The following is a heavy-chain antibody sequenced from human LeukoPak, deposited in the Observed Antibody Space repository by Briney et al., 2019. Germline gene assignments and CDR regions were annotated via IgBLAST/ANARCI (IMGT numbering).Heavy chain of an antibody. CDR2: ISSSGSTI. D-gene: IGHD3-22*01. CDR1: GFTFSHYA. V-gene: IGHV3-11*01. Sequence: GGSLRLSCAASGFTFSHYAMSWVRQPPGKGLEWVSYISSSGSTIYYADSVKGRFTISRDNAKNSLYLQMNSLRAEDTAVYYCARDLYYYDSSGYFYYYYYGMDVWGQGTTVTVSS. J-gene: IGHJ6*02. CDR3: ARDLYYYDSSGYFYYYYYGMDV.